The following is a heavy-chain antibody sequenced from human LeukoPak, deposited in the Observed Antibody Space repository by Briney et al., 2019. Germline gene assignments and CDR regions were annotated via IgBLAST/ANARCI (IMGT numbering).Heavy chain of an antibody. J-gene: IGHJ4*02. CDR3: ARQGVEDYYDSSASDY. CDR1: GYSFTNYW. D-gene: IGHD3-22*01. Sequence: GESLKISCKGSGYSFTNYWIGWVRQMPGKGLEWMGIIYPGDSDTRYSPSFQGQVTISADKSISTAYLQWSSLKASDTAMYYCARQGVEDYYDSSASDYWGQGTLVTVSS. CDR2: IYPGDSDT. V-gene: IGHV5-51*01.